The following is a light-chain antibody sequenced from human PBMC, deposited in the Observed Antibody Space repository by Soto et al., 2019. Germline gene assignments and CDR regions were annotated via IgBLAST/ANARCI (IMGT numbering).Light chain of an antibody. CDR1: QTISRW. Sequence: DIQMTQSPSTLSASVGDTFTITCRASQTISRWLAWYQQKPGKAPRLLIYTASTLESGVPSRFSASGSGTEFTLTISSLHPDDFATYYCQEYNNYWTFGQGTKWIS. J-gene: IGKJ1*01. CDR3: QEYNNYWT. CDR2: TAS. V-gene: IGKV1-5*01.